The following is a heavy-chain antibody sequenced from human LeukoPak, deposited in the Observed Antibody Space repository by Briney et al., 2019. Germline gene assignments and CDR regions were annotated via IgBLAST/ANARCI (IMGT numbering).Heavy chain of an antibody. Sequence: GASVKVSCKASGYTFTGYYMHWVRQAPGQGLEWMGIINPSGGSTSYAQKFQGRVTMTRDTSTSTVYMELSSLRSEDTAVYYCARIEYDSSGYYYFDYWGQGTLVTVSS. CDR2: INPSGGST. V-gene: IGHV1-46*01. CDR1: GYTFTGYY. D-gene: IGHD3-22*01. CDR3: ARIEYDSSGYYYFDY. J-gene: IGHJ4*02.